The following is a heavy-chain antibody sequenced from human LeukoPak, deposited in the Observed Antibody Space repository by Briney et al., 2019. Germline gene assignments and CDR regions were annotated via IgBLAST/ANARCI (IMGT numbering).Heavy chain of an antibody. Sequence: GASVKVSCKASGYCFSTYGISWVRQAPGQGLEWMGWISAYNGNTNYAQRLQGRVTMTTDTSTSTAYMELRSLTSDDTAVYYCARDIYYGSGTYYTYWGQGTLVTVSS. CDR2: ISAYNGNT. CDR3: ARDIYYGSGTYYTY. V-gene: IGHV1-18*01. CDR1: GYCFSTYG. D-gene: IGHD3-10*01. J-gene: IGHJ4*02.